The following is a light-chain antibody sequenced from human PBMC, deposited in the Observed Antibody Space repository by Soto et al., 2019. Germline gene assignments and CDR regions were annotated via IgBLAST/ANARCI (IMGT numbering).Light chain of an antibody. J-gene: IGKJ5*01. CDR2: GAS. CDR3: QQYGSSPIT. Sequence: EIVLTHSSGTLSFSPRAGGTLXVQSSQSVSSSYLAWYQQKPGQAPRLLIYGASSRATGIPDRFSGSGSGTDFTFTISRLEPEDFAVYYCQQYGSSPITFGQGTRLEIK. V-gene: IGKV3-20*01. CDR1: QSVSSSY.